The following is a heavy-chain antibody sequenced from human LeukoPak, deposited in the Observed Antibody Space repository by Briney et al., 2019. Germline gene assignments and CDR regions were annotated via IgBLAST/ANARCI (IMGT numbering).Heavy chain of an antibody. CDR3: ARRMVRGVIIPKNWFDP. D-gene: IGHD3-10*01. Sequence: PSETLSLTCAVYGGSFSAYYWSWIRQPPGKGLEWIGEINHSGSTNYNPSLKSRVTISVDTSKNQFSLKLSSVTAADTAVYYCARRMVRGVIIPKNWFDPWGQGTLVTVSS. J-gene: IGHJ5*02. CDR1: GGSFSAYY. CDR2: INHSGST. V-gene: IGHV4-34*01.